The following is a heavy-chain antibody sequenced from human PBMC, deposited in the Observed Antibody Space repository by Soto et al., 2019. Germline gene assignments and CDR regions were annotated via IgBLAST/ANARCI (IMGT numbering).Heavy chain of an antibody. CDR2: ISSNGGST. CDR1: GFTFSSYA. CDR3: ARALGYAFDI. J-gene: IGHJ3*02. V-gene: IGHV3-64*01. D-gene: IGHD7-27*01. Sequence: EVQLVESGGGLVQPGGSLRLSCAASGFTFSSYAMHWVRQAPGKGLEYVSAISSNGGSTYYANSVKGRFTIARDNSKNTLYRQTGSLRAEDMAVYYCARALGYAFDIWGQGTMVTVSS.